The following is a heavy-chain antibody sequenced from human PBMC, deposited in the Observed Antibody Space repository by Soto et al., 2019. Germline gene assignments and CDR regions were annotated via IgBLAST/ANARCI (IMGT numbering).Heavy chain of an antibody. CDR3: AGDFGSGSYPFDY. CDR2: IYYSGST. CDR1: GDSMNAYS. Sequence: SENLSPTCTDSGDSMNAYSWSWVRQPPGKGLEWIGYIYYSGSTTYNPSLKNRVTISIDTSENQFSLKLSSVTAADTAMYYCAGDFGSGSYPFDYWGQGALLTVS. V-gene: IGHV4-59*01. D-gene: IGHD3-10*01. J-gene: IGHJ4*02.